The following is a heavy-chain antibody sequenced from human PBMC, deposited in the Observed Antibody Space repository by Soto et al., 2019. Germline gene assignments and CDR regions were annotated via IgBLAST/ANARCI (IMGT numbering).Heavy chain of an antibody. CDR2: IIPIFGTA. CDR1: GGTFSSYA. CDR3: ARVDRWELQNYFDY. V-gene: IGHV1-69*13. J-gene: IGHJ4*02. Sequence: SVKVSCKACGGTFSSYAISWVRQAPGQGLEWMGGIIPIFGTANYAQKFQGRVTITADESTSTAYMELSSLRSEDTAVYYCARVDRWELQNYFDYWGQGTLVTVSS. D-gene: IGHD1-26*01.